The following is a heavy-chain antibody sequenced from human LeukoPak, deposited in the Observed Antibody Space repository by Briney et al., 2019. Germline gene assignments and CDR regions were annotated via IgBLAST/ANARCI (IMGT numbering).Heavy chain of an antibody. Sequence: SETLSLTCAVYGGSFSGYYWSWIRQPPGKGLEWIGEINHSGSTNYNPSLKSRVTISVDTSKNQFSLKLSSVTAADTAVYYCAREIGSSWYVAATTRNPWFDPWGQGTLVTVSS. CDR2: INHSGST. V-gene: IGHV4-34*01. D-gene: IGHD6-13*01. CDR3: AREIGSSWYVAATTRNPWFDP. CDR1: GGSFSGYY. J-gene: IGHJ5*02.